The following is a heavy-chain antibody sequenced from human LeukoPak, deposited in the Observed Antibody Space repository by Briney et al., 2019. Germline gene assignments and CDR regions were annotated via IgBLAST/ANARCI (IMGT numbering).Heavy chain of an antibody. CDR1: GLSFGDYG. CDR2: ISNSDYST. J-gene: IGHJ3*02. CDR3: ARGGSYLSAFDI. V-gene: IGHV3-23*01. Sequence: GGSLRLSCTPSGLSFGDYGMSWVRQAPGKGLEWVSTISNSDYSTYYADSVKGRFTISRDNSKNTLYLQMNSLRAEDTAVYYCARGGSYLSAFDIWGQGTMVTVSS. D-gene: IGHD1-26*01.